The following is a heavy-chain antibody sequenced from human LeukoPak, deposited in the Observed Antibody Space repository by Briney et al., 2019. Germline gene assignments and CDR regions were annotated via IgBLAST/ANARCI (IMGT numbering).Heavy chain of an antibody. D-gene: IGHD3-10*01. V-gene: IGHV1-18*01. J-gene: IGHJ6*02. CDR3: ARGGRDGMDV. CDR2: VSAYDGSR. Sequence: ASVTVSCKASGYSFTSYGFTWVRRAPGQGLEWMGWVSAYDGSRNYAQKIRGRVTMTTDASKNTVCMELRSLRYDDTAVYYFARGGRDGMDVWGQGTTVTVSS. CDR1: GYSFTSYG.